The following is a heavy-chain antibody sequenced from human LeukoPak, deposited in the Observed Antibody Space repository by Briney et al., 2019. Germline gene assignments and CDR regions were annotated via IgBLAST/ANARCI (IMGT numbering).Heavy chain of an antibody. J-gene: IGHJ6*03. D-gene: IGHD4-11*01. CDR2: ISGSGFTI. CDR3: AKGVPKTSYYYYYTDV. CDR1: GFTLSNYS. Sequence: GGSLRLSCAVSGFTLSNYSMNWVRQAPGKGLEWISYISGSGFTIHYADSVKGRFTISRDNAKNSLYLQMNSLRAEDTAVYYCAKGVPKTSYYYYYTDVWGKGTTVTVSS. V-gene: IGHV3-48*01.